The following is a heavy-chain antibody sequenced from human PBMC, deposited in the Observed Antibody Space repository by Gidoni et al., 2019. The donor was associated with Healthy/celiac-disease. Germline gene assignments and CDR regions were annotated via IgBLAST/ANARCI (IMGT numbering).Heavy chain of an antibody. D-gene: IGHD3-3*01. V-gene: IGHV3-30*18. CDR1: GFTFSSYG. Sequence: QVQLVESGGGVVQPGRSLRLSCAASGFTFSSYGMHWVRQAPGKGLEGVAVISYDGSNKYYADSVKGRFTISRDNSKNTLYLQMNSLRAEDTAVYYCAKGIRSITIFGVVDFSGMDVWGKGTTVTVSS. CDR3: AKGIRSITIFGVVDFSGMDV. J-gene: IGHJ6*04. CDR2: ISYDGSNK.